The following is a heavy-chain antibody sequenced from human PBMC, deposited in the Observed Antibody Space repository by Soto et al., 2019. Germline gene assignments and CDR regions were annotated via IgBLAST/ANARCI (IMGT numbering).Heavy chain of an antibody. Sequence: SETLSPTCAVSGASFRVNYRTGIRQPPGKGLEWIGEISHSGNTNYHPSLKSRVTISVDTSENQFSLNLSSVTAADTADYYCARGHLPGGNSFYFDYWGQGSRVTVS. CDR3: ARGHLPGGNSFYFDY. CDR2: ISHSGNT. V-gene: IGHV4-34*01. CDR1: GASFRVNY. D-gene: IGHD4-4*01. J-gene: IGHJ4*02.